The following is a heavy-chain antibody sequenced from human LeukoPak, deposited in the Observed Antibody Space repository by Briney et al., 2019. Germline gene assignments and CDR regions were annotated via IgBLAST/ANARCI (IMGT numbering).Heavy chain of an antibody. V-gene: IGHV3-21*01. Sequence: GGSLRHSCAASGFTFSSYSMNWVRQAPGKGLEWVSSISSSSSYIYYADSVKGRFTISRDNAKNSLYLQMNSLRAEDTAVYYCARDGEVDSSGWYPVGFDYWGQGTLVTVSS. CDR1: GFTFSSYS. CDR3: ARDGEVDSSGWYPVGFDY. D-gene: IGHD6-19*01. J-gene: IGHJ4*02. CDR2: ISSSSSYI.